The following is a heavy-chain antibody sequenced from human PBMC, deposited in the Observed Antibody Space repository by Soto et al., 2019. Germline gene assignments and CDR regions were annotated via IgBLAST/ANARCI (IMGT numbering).Heavy chain of an antibody. V-gene: IGHV3-23*01. Sequence: GGSLRLSCAASGFTFSSYAMSWGRQAPGKGLEWVSAISGSGGSTYYADSVKGRFTISRDNSKNTLYLQMNSLRAEDQAVYYCAKNLAPYRSSWDPYFDSWGQGTLVTVSS. D-gene: IGHD6-13*01. CDR1: GFTFSSYA. CDR2: ISGSGGST. CDR3: AKNLAPYRSSWDPYFDS. J-gene: IGHJ4*02.